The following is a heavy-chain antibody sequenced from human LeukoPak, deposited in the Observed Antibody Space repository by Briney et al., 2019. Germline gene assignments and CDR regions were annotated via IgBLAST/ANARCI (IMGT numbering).Heavy chain of an antibody. J-gene: IGHJ4*02. V-gene: IGHV3-33*08. CDR3: ARGFDSGYDFGY. CDR1: GFIVSSNL. Sequence: GGSLRLSCAASGFIVSSNLMSWVRQAPGKGLEWVAVIWYDGSNKYYADSVKGRFTISRDNSKNTLYLQMNSLRAEDTAVYYCARGFDSGYDFGYWGQGTLVTVSS. CDR2: IWYDGSNK. D-gene: IGHD5-12*01.